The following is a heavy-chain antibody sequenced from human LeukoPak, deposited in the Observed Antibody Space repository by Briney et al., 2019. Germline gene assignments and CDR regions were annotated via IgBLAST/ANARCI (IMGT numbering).Heavy chain of an antibody. D-gene: IGHD4-17*01. CDR1: GFTFSNYG. J-gene: IGHJ4*02. CDR2: INHSGST. V-gene: IGHV4-34*01. Sequence: NPGGSLRLSCAASGFTFSNYGMHWVRQPPGKGLEWIGEINHSGSTNYNPSPKSRVTISVDTSKNQFSLKLSSVTAADTAVYYCARGTMTTVTYYFDYWGQGTLVTVSS. CDR3: ARGTMTTVTYYFDY.